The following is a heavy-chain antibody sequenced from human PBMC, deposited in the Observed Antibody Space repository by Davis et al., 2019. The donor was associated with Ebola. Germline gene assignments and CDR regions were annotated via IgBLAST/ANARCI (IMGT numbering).Heavy chain of an antibody. CDR2: IDPDGAGT. CDR3: VRDSGYYSHDY. CDR1: GFTFSHFH. J-gene: IGHJ4*01. D-gene: IGHD5-12*01. Sequence: PGGSLRLSCAASGFTFSHFHVHWVRQTPTKGLVWVARIDPDGAGTNYADSVKGRFTISRDNAKNTLSLQMNSLRVEDTAVYYCVRDSGYYSHDYWGHGTQVTVSS. V-gene: IGHV3-74*01.